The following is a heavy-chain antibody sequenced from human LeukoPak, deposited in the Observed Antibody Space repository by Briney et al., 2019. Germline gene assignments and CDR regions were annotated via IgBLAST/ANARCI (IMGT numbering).Heavy chain of an antibody. D-gene: IGHD1/OR15-1a*01. CDR3: AIDRAGNWEQPYSYYMDV. CDR1: GFTLSYYW. CDR2: INSDGSGT. V-gene: IGHV3-74*01. Sequence: GGSLRLSCAASGFTLSYYWMHWVRQAPGKGLVWVSRINSDGSGTTYADSVKGRFTISRDNAKNTVYLQMNSLRAEDTAVYYCAIDRAGNWEQPYSYYMDVWGKGTTVTVSS. J-gene: IGHJ6*03.